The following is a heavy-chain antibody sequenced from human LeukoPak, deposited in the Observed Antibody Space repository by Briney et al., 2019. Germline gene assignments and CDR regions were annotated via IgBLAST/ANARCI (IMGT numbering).Heavy chain of an antibody. D-gene: IGHD3-3*01. J-gene: IGHJ4*02. Sequence: GGSLRLCCAASGFTFSSYAMSWVRQAPGKGLEWVSAISGSGGSTYYADSVKGRFTISRDNSKNTLYLQMNSLRAEDTAVYYCAKDHMVLSYDFWSGYYSEYFDYWGQGTLVTVSS. V-gene: IGHV3-23*01. CDR3: AKDHMVLSYDFWSGYYSEYFDY. CDR1: GFTFSSYA. CDR2: ISGSGGST.